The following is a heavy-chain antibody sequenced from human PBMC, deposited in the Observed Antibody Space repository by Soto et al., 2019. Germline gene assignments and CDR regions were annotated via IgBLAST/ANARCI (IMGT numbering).Heavy chain of an antibody. J-gene: IGHJ4*02. D-gene: IGHD6-19*01. CDR3: ARTSIAVAEGLFDY. V-gene: IGHV1-3*01. CDR1: GYTFTSYA. CDR2: INAGNGNT. Sequence: EASVKVSCKASGYTFTSYAMHWVRQDPGQRLEWMGWINAGNGNTKYSQKFQGRVTITRDTSASTAYMELSSLRSEDTAVYYCARTSIAVAEGLFDYWGQGTLVTVSS.